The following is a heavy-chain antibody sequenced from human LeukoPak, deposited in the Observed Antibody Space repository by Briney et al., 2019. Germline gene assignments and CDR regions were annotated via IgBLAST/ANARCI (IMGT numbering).Heavy chain of an antibody. CDR1: GYTLTGYF. CDR2: INPDSGGT. D-gene: IGHD2-2*02. V-gene: IGHV1-2*02. Sequence: ASVKVSCKASGYTLTGYFMHWVRQAPGQGLEWMGWINPDSGGTNYAQEFQGRVTMTRDTSISTAYMELSRLRSDGTAVYFCARGRHIVVPAALRDDYWGQGTLVTVSS. J-gene: IGHJ4*02. CDR3: ARGRHIVVPAALRDDY.